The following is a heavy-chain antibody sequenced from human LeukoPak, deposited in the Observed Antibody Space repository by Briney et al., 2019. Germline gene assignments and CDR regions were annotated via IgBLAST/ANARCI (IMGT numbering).Heavy chain of an antibody. D-gene: IGHD2-2*01. J-gene: IGHJ6*02. Sequence: GGSLRLSCAASGFTFSSYAMSWVRQAPGKGLEWVSAISGSGGSTYYADSVKGRFTISRDNSKNTLYLQMNSLRAEDTAVYYCASHNCSSTSCYDLYYYGMDVWGQGTTVTASS. CDR2: ISGSGGST. V-gene: IGHV3-23*01. CDR3: ASHNCSSTSCYDLYYYGMDV. CDR1: GFTFSSYA.